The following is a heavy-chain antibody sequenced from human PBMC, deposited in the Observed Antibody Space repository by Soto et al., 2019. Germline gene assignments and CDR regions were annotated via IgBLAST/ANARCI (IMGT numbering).Heavy chain of an antibody. V-gene: IGHV1-46*03. J-gene: IGHJ6*02. CDR1: GYTFTTYY. CDR3: ARVRIGDCMDV. Sequence: QVQLVQSGAEVKKPGASVKVSCKASGYTFTTYYMYWVRQAPGQGLEWMGVINPSGGSTNYAQKLQYRVTMTSETSTSTVYMEMSSLRPEDTAVYYWARVRIGDCMDVWGQGTTVTVAS. CDR2: INPSGGST. D-gene: IGHD3-3*01.